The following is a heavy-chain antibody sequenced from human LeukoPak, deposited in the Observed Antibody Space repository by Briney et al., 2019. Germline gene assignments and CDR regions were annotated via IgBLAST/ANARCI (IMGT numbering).Heavy chain of an antibody. Sequence: GGSLRLSCAASGFTFSNYAMNWVRQARGKGLEWVSGMSGSGGSTYYADSVKGRFTISTDNSKNALYLQMNSLRAEDTAVYYCAKRSGIIPYSFDYWGQGTLVTVSS. CDR2: MSGSGGST. CDR1: GFTFSNYA. D-gene: IGHD3-3*01. CDR3: AKRSGIIPYSFDY. V-gene: IGHV3-23*01. J-gene: IGHJ4*02.